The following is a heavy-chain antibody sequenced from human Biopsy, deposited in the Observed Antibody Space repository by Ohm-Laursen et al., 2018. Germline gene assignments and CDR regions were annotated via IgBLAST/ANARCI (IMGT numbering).Heavy chain of an antibody. V-gene: IGHV4-61*01. J-gene: IGHJ4*02. Sequence: SDTLSLTCTVSGDSLTSGPENWSWIRQSPGQGLEYIGFIYSGGNTNYNPSLKNRVTMSVDTSKKQFYLKLYSVTAADTAVYYCARGRRTSGWPYFDNWGQGALVIVSP. CDR3: ARGRRTSGWPYFDN. CDR1: GDSLTSGPEN. D-gene: IGHD6-19*01. CDR2: IYSGGNT.